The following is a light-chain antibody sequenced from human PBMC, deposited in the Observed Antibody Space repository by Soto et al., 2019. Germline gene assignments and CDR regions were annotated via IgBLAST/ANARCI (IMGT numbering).Light chain of an antibody. CDR2: EVS. CDR1: SSDVGGYNY. J-gene: IGLJ1*01. V-gene: IGLV2-14*01. CDR3: SSYTSSSTLYV. Sequence: QSALTQPASVSGSPGQSITISCTGTSSDVGGYNYVSWYQQHPGKAPKLMIYEVSHRPSGVSNRFSGSKSGNTASLTISGLQADDEADYYCSSYTSSSTLYVFGTGTKLTVL.